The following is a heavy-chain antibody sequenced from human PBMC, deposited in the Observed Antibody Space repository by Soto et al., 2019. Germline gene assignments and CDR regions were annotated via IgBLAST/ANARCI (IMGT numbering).Heavy chain of an antibody. CDR2: IYPGDSDT. CDR1: GYSFTSYW. Sequence: EVQLVQSGAEVKKPGESLKISCKGSGYSFTSYWIDWVRQMPGKGLEWMGIIYPGDSDTRYSPSFQGQVTISADKSISTAYLPWSNLKASDTAMYYCARLAGSSWYRGYFDYWGQGTLVTVSS. D-gene: IGHD6-13*01. J-gene: IGHJ4*02. V-gene: IGHV5-51*03. CDR3: ARLAGSSWYRGYFDY.